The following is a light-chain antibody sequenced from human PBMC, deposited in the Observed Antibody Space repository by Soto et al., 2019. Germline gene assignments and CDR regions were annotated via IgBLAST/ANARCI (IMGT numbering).Light chain of an antibody. Sequence: QSVLTQAPSVSAAPGQKVTISCSGSSSNIGNNYVSWYQQLPGTAPKLLIYDNNKRPSGIPDRFSGSKSGTSATLGITGLQTGEEADYYCGTWDSSLSAVVFGGGTQLTVL. J-gene: IGLJ2*01. CDR3: GTWDSSLSAVV. CDR1: SSNIGNNY. CDR2: DNN. V-gene: IGLV1-51*01.